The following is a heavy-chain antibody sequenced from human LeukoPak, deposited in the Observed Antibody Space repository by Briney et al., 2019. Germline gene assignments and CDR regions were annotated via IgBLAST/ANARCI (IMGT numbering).Heavy chain of an antibody. Sequence: EASVKVSCKASGYTFTGYYMHWVRQAPGQGLGWMGRINPNSGGTNYAQKFQGRVTMTRDTSISTAYMELSRLRSDDTAVYYCARDQGVGATGFDYWGQGTLVTVSS. CDR2: INPNSGGT. J-gene: IGHJ4*02. CDR1: GYTFTGYY. V-gene: IGHV1-2*06. CDR3: ARDQGVGATGFDY. D-gene: IGHD1-26*01.